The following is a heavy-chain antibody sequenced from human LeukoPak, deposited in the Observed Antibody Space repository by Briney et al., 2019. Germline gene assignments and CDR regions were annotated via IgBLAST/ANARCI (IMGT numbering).Heavy chain of an antibody. V-gene: IGHV4-39*01. CDR3: ARGYYYGSGSPDY. CDR2: IYYSGST. D-gene: IGHD3-10*01. CDR1: GGSISSSSYY. Sequence: SETLSLTCTVSGGSISSSSYYWGWIRQPPGKGLEWIGSIYYSGSTYYNPSLKSRVTISVDTSKNQFSLKLSSVTAADMAVYYCARGYYYGSGSPDYWGQGTLVTVSS. J-gene: IGHJ4*02.